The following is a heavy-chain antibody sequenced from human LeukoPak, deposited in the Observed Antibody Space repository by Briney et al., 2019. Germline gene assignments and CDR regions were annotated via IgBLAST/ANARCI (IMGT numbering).Heavy chain of an antibody. CDR1: GFTVSSIY. CDR3: ASENWNVQPAS. J-gene: IGHJ5*02. V-gene: IGHV3-53*01. D-gene: IGHD1-1*01. Sequence: GGSLRLSCAASGFTVSSIYMNWVRQTPGKGLEWVAVIFVSGSTYYADSVKGRFTISRDNSKNMLYLQMDSLRVEDTAVYYCASENWNVQPASWGQGTLVTVSS. CDR2: IFVSGST.